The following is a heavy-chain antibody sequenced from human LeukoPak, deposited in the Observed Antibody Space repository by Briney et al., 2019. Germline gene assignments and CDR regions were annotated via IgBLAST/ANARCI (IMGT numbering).Heavy chain of an antibody. D-gene: IGHD4-23*01. CDR1: GYTFTSYD. CDR2: MNPNSGNT. Sequence: ASVKVSCKASGYTFTSYDINLVRQATGQGREWMGLMNPNSGNTGYAQKFQGRVPMTRNNSLSQAYMEMRRLRSEDTAVYYCASTELGYGGNPAFDWGQGTLVTVSS. V-gene: IGHV1-8*01. J-gene: IGHJ4*02. CDR3: ASTELGYGGNPAFD.